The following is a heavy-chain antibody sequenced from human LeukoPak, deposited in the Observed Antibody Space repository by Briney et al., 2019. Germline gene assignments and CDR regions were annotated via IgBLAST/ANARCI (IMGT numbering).Heavy chain of an antibody. CDR1: GGSFSGYY. CDR3: ARGSSGWYGFDY. D-gene: IGHD6-19*01. J-gene: IGHJ4*02. Sequence: PSETLPLTCAVYGGSFSGYYWSWIRQPPGKGLEWIGEINHSGSTNYNPSLKSRVTISVDTSKNQFSLKLSSVTAADTAVYYCARGSSGWYGFDYWGQGTLVTVSS. V-gene: IGHV4-34*01. CDR2: INHSGST.